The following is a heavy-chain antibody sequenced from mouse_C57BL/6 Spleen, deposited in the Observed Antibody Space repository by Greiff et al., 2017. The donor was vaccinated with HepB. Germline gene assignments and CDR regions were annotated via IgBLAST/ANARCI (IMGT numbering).Heavy chain of an antibody. D-gene: IGHD2-2*01. CDR2: IYPRSGNT. CDR1: GYTFTSYG. J-gene: IGHJ2*01. V-gene: IGHV1-81*01. CDR3: AATSMVTTGDYFDY. Sequence: GAELARPGASVKLSCKASGYTFTSYGISWVKQRTGQGLEWIGEIYPRSGNTYYNEKFKGKATLTADKSSSTAYMELRSLTSEDSAVYFCAATSMVTTGDYFDYWGQGTTLTVSS.